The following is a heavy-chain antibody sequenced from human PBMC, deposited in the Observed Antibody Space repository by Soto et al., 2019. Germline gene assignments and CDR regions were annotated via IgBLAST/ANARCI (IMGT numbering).Heavy chain of an antibody. Sequence: QVQLQESGPGLVKPSQTLSLTCTVSGGSITSGGYYWSWIRQHPGKGLGGIGYIYYSGDTYSTPSLQSRVTISVDTSKNQVSLKLSSVTAADTAVYYCARVVVAAEIPMYGMDVWGQGTTVTVSS. CDR1: GGSITSGGYY. V-gene: IGHV4-31*03. J-gene: IGHJ6*02. CDR2: IYYSGDT. D-gene: IGHD2-15*01. CDR3: ARVVVAAEIPMYGMDV.